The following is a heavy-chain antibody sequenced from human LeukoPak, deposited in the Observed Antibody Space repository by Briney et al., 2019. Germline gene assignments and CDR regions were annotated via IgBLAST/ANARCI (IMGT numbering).Heavy chain of an antibody. D-gene: IGHD5-24*01. J-gene: IGHJ3*02. CDR3: ARSGVEMATLVFGDAFDI. CDR2: INPSGGST. Sequence: VASVKVSCTASGYTFTGYYMHWVRQAPGQGLEWMGIINPSGGSTSYAQKFQGRVTTTRDMSTSTVYMGLSSLRSEDTAVYYCARSGVEMATLVFGDAFDIWGQGTMVTVSS. V-gene: IGHV1-46*01. CDR1: GYTFTGYY.